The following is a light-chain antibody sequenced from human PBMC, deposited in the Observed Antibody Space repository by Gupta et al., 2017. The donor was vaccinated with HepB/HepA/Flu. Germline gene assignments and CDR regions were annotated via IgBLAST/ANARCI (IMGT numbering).Light chain of an antibody. V-gene: IGKV1-5*03. CDR3: QHFHSYPWT. Sequence: DIQMTPFPSTLSASIGDRVTITCRASDNVNRWLAWYQQKPGRAPKLLINQASNLENGVSSRFRGSGSGTEFTLTISSLQPDDFATYYCQHFHSYPWTFGQGTKVEVK. CDR1: DNVNRW. CDR2: QAS. J-gene: IGKJ1*01.